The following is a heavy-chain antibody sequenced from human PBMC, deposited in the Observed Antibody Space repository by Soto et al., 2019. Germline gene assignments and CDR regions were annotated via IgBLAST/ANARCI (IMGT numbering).Heavy chain of an antibody. D-gene: IGHD4-4*01. CDR2: ISAYNGNT. CDR3: ARDKGRLQVDWFDP. Sequence: ASVKVSCKASGYTFTSYGISWVRQAPGQGLEWMGWISAYNGNTNYAQKLQGRVTMTTDTSTNTAYMELRSLRSDDTAVYYCARDKGRLQVDWFDPWGQGTLVTVSS. V-gene: IGHV1-18*01. J-gene: IGHJ5*02. CDR1: GYTFTSYG.